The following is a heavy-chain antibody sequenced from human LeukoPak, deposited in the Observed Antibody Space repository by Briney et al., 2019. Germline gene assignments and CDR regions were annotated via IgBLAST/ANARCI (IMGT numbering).Heavy chain of an antibody. CDR2: ISDYNGNT. J-gene: IGHJ5*02. CDR1: GYTFSSYG. D-gene: IGHD3-22*01. V-gene: IGHV1-18*01. CDR3: ARDGPDRAAWFDP. Sequence: ASVKLSCKASGYTFSSYGISWVRQPPGQGLEWMGWISDYNGNTNYAQKVQGRVTMPTDPFTSTAYMELRSLRSDDTAVYYCARDGPDRAAWFDPWGQGTLVTVSS.